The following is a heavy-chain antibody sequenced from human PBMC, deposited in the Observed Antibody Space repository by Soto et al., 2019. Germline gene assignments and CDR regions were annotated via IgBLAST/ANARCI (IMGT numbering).Heavy chain of an antibody. CDR3: ARGMGAAAGVQH. Sequence: QVQLVESGGGLVKPGGSLRLSCAASGFTFSDYYMSWIRQAPGKGLDWVSYISSSSNYRNYADSVKDRFTISRDNARNSMYLQMNSLRAEDTAVYYCARGMGAAAGVQHGGQGTLVTVSS. D-gene: IGHD6-13*01. V-gene: IGHV3-11*06. CDR1: GFTFSDYY. J-gene: IGHJ1*01. CDR2: ISSSSNYR.